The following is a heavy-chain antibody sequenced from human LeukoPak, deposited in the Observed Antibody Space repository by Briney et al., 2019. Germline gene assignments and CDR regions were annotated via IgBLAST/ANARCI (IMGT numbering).Heavy chain of an antibody. J-gene: IGHJ4*02. CDR1: GYTFTSYA. CDR3: ARSELELRYYAVVPGAFDY. D-gene: IGHD1-7*01. V-gene: IGHV1-3*01. CDR2: INAGNGNT. Sequence: VASVKVSCKASGYTFTSYAMHWVRQAPGQRLEWMGWINAGNGNTKYSQKFQGRVTITRDTSASTAYMELSSLRSEDTAVYYCARSELELRYYAVVPGAFDYWGQGTLVTVSS.